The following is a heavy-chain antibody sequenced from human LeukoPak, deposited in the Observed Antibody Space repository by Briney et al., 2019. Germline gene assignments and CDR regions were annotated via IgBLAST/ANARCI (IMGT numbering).Heavy chain of an antibody. CDR2: ISSSGSTI. Sequence: GGSLRLSCAASGFTFSSYWMTWVRQAPGKGLEWVSYISSSGSTIYYADSVKGRFTISRDNAKNSLYLQMNSLRAEDTAVYYCARAYSSGWYYMDVWGKGTTVTVSS. V-gene: IGHV3-48*03. CDR3: ARAYSSGWYYMDV. D-gene: IGHD6-19*01. J-gene: IGHJ6*03. CDR1: GFTFSSYW.